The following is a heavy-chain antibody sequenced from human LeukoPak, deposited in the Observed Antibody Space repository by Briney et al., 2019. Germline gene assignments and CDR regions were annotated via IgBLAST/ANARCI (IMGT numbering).Heavy chain of an antibody. CDR1: GYTFTGYY. CDR2: INPNSGGT. CDR3: VGSSSAMFDY. Sequence: ASVKVSCKASGYTFTGYYMHWARQAPGQGLEWMGRINPNSGGTNYAQKFQGRVTMTRDTSISTAYMELSRLRSDDTAVYYCVGSSSAMFDYWGQGTLVTVSS. D-gene: IGHD6-6*01. V-gene: IGHV1-2*06. J-gene: IGHJ4*02.